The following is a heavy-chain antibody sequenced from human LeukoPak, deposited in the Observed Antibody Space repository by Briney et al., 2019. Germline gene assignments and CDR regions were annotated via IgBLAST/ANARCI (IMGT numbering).Heavy chain of an antibody. CDR3: VEFLVPDPTDLDIFDS. CDR2: ISGRGSST. Sequence: PGGSLRLSCAASGFTFSDYYMSWVRQAPGKGLEWVATISGRGSSTYYADSVKGRFTISRDTSKNTLYLEMNSLSTEDTAVYSCVEFLVPDPTDLDIFDSWGRGTLVTVSS. V-gene: IGHV3-23*01. CDR1: GFTFSDYY. D-gene: IGHD3-9*01. J-gene: IGHJ4*02.